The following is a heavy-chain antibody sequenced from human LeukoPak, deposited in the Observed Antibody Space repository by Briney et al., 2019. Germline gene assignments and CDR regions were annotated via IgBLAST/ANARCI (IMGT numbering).Heavy chain of an antibody. V-gene: IGHV4-4*07. Sequence: RSETLSLTCTVSGGSISSYYWSWIRQPAGKGLEWIGRIYTSGSTNYNPSLKSRVTMSVDTSKNQFSLKLSSVTAADTAVYYCARGGLYSSSWYGVYFDYWGQGTLVTVSS. CDR3: ARGGLYSSSWYGVYFDY. D-gene: IGHD6-13*01. CDR1: GGSISSYY. CDR2: IYTSGST. J-gene: IGHJ4*02.